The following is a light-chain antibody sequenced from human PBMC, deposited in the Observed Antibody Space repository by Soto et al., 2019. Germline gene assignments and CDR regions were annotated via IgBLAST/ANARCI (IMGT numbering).Light chain of an antibody. Sequence: QSALTQPASVSGSPGQSITISCTGTSSDAGAYTFVSWYQQHPDKVPKLMIFDVSRRPTGVSDRFSGSKSGNEASLTISGLQRKDAADYYCSSSAGSVYVFSSGTKVTVL. CDR2: DVS. V-gene: IGLV2-14*03. J-gene: IGLJ1*01. CDR3: SSSAGSVYV. CDR1: SSDAGAYTF.